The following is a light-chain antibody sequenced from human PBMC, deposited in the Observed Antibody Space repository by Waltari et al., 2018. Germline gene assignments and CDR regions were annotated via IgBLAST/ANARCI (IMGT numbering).Light chain of an antibody. Sequence: DIQMTQSPSSLSASVGDRVTITCRASQGISNYLAWYQQKPGKVPKLLIYAASTLQSGGPSRFSGSGSGTDFTLTISSLQPEDVATYYCQKYNSAPPFFTFGPGTKVDIK. CDR2: AAS. V-gene: IGKV1-27*01. CDR3: QKYNSAPPFFT. CDR1: QGISNY. J-gene: IGKJ3*01.